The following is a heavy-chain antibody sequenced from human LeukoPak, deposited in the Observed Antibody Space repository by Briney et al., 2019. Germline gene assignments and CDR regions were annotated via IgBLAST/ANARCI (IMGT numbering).Heavy chain of an antibody. J-gene: IGHJ4*02. CDR1: GGSISSSSYY. Sequence: PSETLSLTCTVSGGSISSSSYYWGWIRQPPGKGLEWIGSIYYSGSTYYNPSLRSRVTISVDTSKNQFSLKLSSVTAADTAVYYCARSKRPEGYNLDYFDYWGQGTLVTVSS. CDR3: ARSKRPEGYNLDYFDY. V-gene: IGHV4-39*07. CDR2: IYYSGST. D-gene: IGHD5-24*01.